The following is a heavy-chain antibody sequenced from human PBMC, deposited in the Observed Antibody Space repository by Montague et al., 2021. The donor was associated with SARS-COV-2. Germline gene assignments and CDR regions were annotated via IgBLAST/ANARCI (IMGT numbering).Heavy chain of an antibody. Sequence: SETLSLTCTVSGGSISSYFWSWIRQPPGKGLEWIGYIYYNGSTNYNPSLKSRVTISVDTSKNQFSLKLSSVTAADTAVYHCATSAYGLDSVAFDYWGQGTLVTVSS. CDR2: IYYNGST. J-gene: IGHJ4*02. V-gene: IGHV4-59*08. CDR3: ATSAYGLDSVAFDY. D-gene: IGHD4-17*01. CDR1: GGSISSYF.